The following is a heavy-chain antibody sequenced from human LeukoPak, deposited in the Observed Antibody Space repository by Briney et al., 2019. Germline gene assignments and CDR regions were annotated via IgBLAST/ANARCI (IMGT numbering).Heavy chain of an antibody. D-gene: IGHD1-1*01. CDR3: ARARVYNWNDEGWFDP. CDR1: GGTFSSYA. Sequence: ASVKVSCKASGGTFSSYAISWVRQAPGQGLEWMGGIIPTFGTANYAQKFQGRVTITADESTSTAYMELSSLRSEDTAVYYCARARVYNWNDEGWFDPWGQGTLVTVSS. CDR2: IIPTFGTA. J-gene: IGHJ5*02. V-gene: IGHV1-69*01.